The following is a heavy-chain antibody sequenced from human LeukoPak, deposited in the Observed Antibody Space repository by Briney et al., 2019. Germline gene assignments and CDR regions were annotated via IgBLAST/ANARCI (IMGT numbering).Heavy chain of an antibody. V-gene: IGHV3-23*01. D-gene: IGHD3-10*01. CDR2: IRGSGGST. J-gene: IGHJ6*03. CDR1: GFTFSSYA. CDR3: AKALWSEYYYYYMDV. Sequence: GGSLRLSCAASGFTFSSYAMSWVRQAPGKGLEWVSAIRGSGGSTYYADSVKGRFTISRDNSKNTLYLQMNSLRAEDTAVYYCAKALWSEYYYYYMDVWGKGTTVTVSS.